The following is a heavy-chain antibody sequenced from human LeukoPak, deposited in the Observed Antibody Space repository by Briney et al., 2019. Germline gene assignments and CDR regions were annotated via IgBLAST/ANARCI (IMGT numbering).Heavy chain of an antibody. D-gene: IGHD2-2*01. V-gene: IGHV3-33*01. CDR3: ARGRCSSTSCRVYYYGMDV. Sequence: GGSLRLSCVASGFTFSSYGMHWVRQAPGKGLEWVAFIWYDGSNKYYADSVKGRFTISRDNSKNTLYLQMNSLRAEDTAVYYCARGRCSSTSCRVYYYGMDVWGQGTTVTVSS. CDR2: IWYDGSNK. CDR1: GFTFSSYG. J-gene: IGHJ6*02.